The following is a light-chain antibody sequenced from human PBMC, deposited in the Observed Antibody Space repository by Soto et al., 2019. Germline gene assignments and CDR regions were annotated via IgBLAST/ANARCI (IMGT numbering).Light chain of an antibody. Sequence: EIVMTQSPATLSVSPGERATLSCRASQSVSIDLAWYQQTPGQAPRLLIYGASTRASGVPDRFSGSGSGTEFTLTISRLEPEDFAVYYCQRYGSSTTFGQGTKVDIK. V-gene: IGKV3D-15*01. CDR3: QRYGSSTT. J-gene: IGKJ1*01. CDR2: GAS. CDR1: QSVSID.